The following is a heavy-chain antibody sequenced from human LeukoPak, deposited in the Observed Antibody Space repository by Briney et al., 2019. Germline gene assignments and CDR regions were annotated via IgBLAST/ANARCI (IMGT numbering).Heavy chain of an antibody. J-gene: IGHJ4*02. CDR2: IKEDESEK. V-gene: IGHV3-7*01. D-gene: IGHD3-22*01. CDR3: ARCNYYDSSRHPTSFEN. Sequence: GGSLGLSCAASGFTFSSYAMSWVRQPPGKGLEWVANIKEDESEKYYVDSVRGRFTISRDNAKNSLYLQMNSLRAADTAVYYCARCNYYDSSRHPTSFENWGQGTLVTVSS. CDR1: GFTFSSYA.